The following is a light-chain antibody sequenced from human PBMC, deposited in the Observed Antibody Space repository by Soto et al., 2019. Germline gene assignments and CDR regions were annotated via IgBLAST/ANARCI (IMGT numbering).Light chain of an antibody. CDR1: ESLVYSDGNTY. CDR2: KVS. J-gene: IGKJ4*01. Sequence: DVVMTQSPLSLPVTLGQPASISCRSSESLVYSDGNTYLNWFQQRPGQRPRRLIYKVSNRDSGVPDRFSGSGSDTDFTLKISRVEAEDVAVYYCMQGTYWPLTFGGGTKVEIE. V-gene: IGKV2-30*01. CDR3: MQGTYWPLT.